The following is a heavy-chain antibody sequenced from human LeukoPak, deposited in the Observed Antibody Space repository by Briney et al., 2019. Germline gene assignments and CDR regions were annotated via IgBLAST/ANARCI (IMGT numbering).Heavy chain of an antibody. CDR1: GGSFSGYY. D-gene: IGHD6-19*01. V-gene: IGHV4-34*01. CDR2: INHSGST. CDR3: AKYGNSGWVIDN. Sequence: SETLSLTCAVYGGSFSGYYWSWIRQPPGKGLEWIGEINHSGSTNYNPSLKSRVTISVDTSKNQFSLKLTSVTAADTAVYFCAKYGNSGWVIDNWGQGTLVTVSS. J-gene: IGHJ4*02.